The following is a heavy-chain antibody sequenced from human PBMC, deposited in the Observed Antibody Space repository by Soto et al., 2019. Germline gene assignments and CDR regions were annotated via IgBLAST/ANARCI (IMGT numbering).Heavy chain of an antibody. Sequence: SETLSLTCTVSGGSISSGDYYWSWIRQPPGKGLEWIGYIYYSGSTYYNPSLKSRVTISVDTSKNQFSLKLSSVTAADTAVYYCAREVEGPRTGFDPWGQGTLVTVSS. CDR1: GGSISSGDYY. J-gene: IGHJ5*02. CDR3: AREVEGPRTGFDP. CDR2: IYYSGST. D-gene: IGHD2-21*02. V-gene: IGHV4-30-4*01.